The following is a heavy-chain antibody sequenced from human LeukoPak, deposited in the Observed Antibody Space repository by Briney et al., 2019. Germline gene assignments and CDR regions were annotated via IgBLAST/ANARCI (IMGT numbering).Heavy chain of an antibody. CDR2: IYHSGST. V-gene: IGHV4-38-2*02. D-gene: IGHD2-2*01. Sequence: SETLSLTCTVSGYSISSGYYWGWIRQPPGKGLEWIGSIYHSGSTYYNPSLKSRVTISVDTSKNHFSLKLSSVTAADTSVYYCARSYCSSTSCYRYYFDYWGQGTLVTVSS. J-gene: IGHJ4*02. CDR1: GYSISSGYY. CDR3: ARSYCSSTSCYRYYFDY.